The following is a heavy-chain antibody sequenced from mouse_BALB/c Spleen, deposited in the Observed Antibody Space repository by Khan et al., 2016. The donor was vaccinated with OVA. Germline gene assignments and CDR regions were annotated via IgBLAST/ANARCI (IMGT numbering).Heavy chain of an antibody. V-gene: IGHV3-2*02. CDR3: ARRDSYYFDY. Sequence: EVQLQESGPGLVKPSQSLSLTCTVTGYSITSDYAWNWIRQFPGNKLEWMGYISYSGSTSYNPSLKSRISITRDTSKNPFFLQLNSVTTEDTATYYCARRDSYYFDYWGQGTTLTVSS. CDR1: GYSITSDYA. J-gene: IGHJ2*01. CDR2: ISYSGST.